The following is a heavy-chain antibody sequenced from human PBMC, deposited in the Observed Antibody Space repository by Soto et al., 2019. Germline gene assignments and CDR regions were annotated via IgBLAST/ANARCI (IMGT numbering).Heavy chain of an antibody. J-gene: IGHJ3*02. CDR3: AHIMITYGGVIGLDAFDI. CDR1: GFSLSTRGVG. Sequence: SGPTLVNPTQTLTLTCTFSGFSLSTRGVGVGWIRQPPGNALEWLAVIYWDDDKRYSPSPKSRLTITKDTSRNQVVLTMANMDPVDTATYYCAHIMITYGGVIGLDAFDIWGQGTMVTVSS. D-gene: IGHD3-16*01. CDR2: IYWDDDK. V-gene: IGHV2-5*02.